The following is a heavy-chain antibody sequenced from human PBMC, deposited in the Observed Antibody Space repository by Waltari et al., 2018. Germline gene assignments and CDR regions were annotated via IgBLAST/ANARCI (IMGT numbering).Heavy chain of an antibody. D-gene: IGHD2-21*01. V-gene: IGHV1-24*01. CDR3: ATDLNILWPSFDY. CDR1: GYTLTEFS. Sequence: QVQPVQSGAEVKKPGASVKVSCKVSGYTLTEFSMHSVRKAPGHGLEWMGGVGAGDGETIYAQKCQGRVTMTEDTSTDTAYMELSSLRSEDTAVYYCATDLNILWPSFDYWGQGTLVTVSS. CDR2: VGAGDGET. J-gene: IGHJ4*02.